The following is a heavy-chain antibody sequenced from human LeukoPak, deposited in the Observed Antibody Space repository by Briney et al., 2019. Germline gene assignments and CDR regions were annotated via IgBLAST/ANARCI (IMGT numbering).Heavy chain of an antibody. Sequence: SQTLSLTCTVSGGSISSGSYYWGWIRQPAGKGLGWIGRIYTSGSTNYNPSLKSRVTISVDTSKNQFSLKLSSVTAADTAVYYCARGLREQWLVNGPFDYWGQGTLVTVSS. CDR1: GGSISSGSYY. CDR2: IYTSGST. J-gene: IGHJ4*02. CDR3: ARGLREQWLVNGPFDY. D-gene: IGHD6-19*01. V-gene: IGHV4-61*02.